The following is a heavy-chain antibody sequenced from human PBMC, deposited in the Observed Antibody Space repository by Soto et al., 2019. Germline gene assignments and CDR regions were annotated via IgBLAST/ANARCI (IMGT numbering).Heavy chain of an antibody. CDR3: GRGRSGQIVVFY. V-gene: IGHV1-2*02. CDR2: IGPESGAT. Sequence: ASVKVSCKASGYTFIGHYIHWVRQAPEQGPEWMGEIGPESGATRYAQKFQGRVTMTRDMSITTVYMELNNLSPDDTAVYYCGRGRSGQIVVFYWGQGTPVTVSS. D-gene: IGHD1-26*01. CDR1: GYTFIGHY. J-gene: IGHJ4*02.